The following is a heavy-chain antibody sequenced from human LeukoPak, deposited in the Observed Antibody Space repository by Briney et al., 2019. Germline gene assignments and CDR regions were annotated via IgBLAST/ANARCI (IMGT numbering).Heavy chain of an antibody. CDR1: GFTFSSYW. CDR3: ARAAYSSGWYFDY. D-gene: IGHD6-19*01. J-gene: IGHJ4*02. Sequence: GGSLRLSCAASGFTFSSYWMSWVRQAPGKGLEWVANIKQDGSEKYYVDSVKGRFTISRDNAKNSLYLQMNSLRAEDTAVYYCARAAYSSGWYFDYWGQGTLVTVSS. CDR2: IKQDGSEK. V-gene: IGHV3-7*01.